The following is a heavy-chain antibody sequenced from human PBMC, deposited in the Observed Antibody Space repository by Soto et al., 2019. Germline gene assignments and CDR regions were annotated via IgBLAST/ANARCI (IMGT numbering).Heavy chain of an antibody. CDR1: GFDFSTYA. Sequence: EVQLLESGGGLVQPGGSLRLSCAASGFDFSTYAMSWVRQAPGKGLEWVSGISGSGDRTKYAASVKGRFTISRDNSKNTLDLQMNSLRAEDTALYYCAKDRRISGSHPAFDYWGQGILVTVSS. J-gene: IGHJ4*02. CDR3: AKDRRISGSHPAFDY. D-gene: IGHD1-26*01. CDR2: ISGSGDRT. V-gene: IGHV3-23*01.